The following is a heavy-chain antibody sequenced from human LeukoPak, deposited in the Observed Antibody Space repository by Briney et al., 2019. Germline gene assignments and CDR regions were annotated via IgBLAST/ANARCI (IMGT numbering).Heavy chain of an antibody. J-gene: IGHJ4*02. Sequence: PSETLSLSCTVSGGSISHFYWSWIRQAPGKGLEWIAYIYESGSTNYNPSLKSRVTISVDTSKKQFSLKLNSVTAADTAVYYCARLNKVPRIQLCYLDDWGQGTLVTVSS. V-gene: IGHV4-59*12. CDR1: GGSISHFY. CDR2: IYESGST. CDR3: ARLNKVPRIQLCYLDD. D-gene: IGHD4-11*01.